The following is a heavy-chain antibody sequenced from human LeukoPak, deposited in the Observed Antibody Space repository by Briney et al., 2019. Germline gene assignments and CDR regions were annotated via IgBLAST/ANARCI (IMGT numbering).Heavy chain of an antibody. J-gene: IGHJ1*01. D-gene: IGHD3-10*01. CDR2: IYPGDSDT. Sequence: GESLKISCKGSEYXFTNYWICWVRQMPGKGLVWMGIIYPGDSDTRYSPSFQGQVTISADKSISTAYLQWSSLKASDTAMYFCATYAGGYSNSFRQGGEGTIVTVSS. V-gene: IGHV5-51*01. CDR1: EYXFTNYW. CDR3: ATYAGGYSNSFRQ.